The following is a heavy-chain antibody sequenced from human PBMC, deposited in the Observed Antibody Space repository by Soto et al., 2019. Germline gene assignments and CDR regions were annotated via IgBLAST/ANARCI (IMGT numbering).Heavy chain of an antibody. J-gene: IGHJ3*02. CDR3: AKAELGMDAFDI. D-gene: IGHD7-27*01. V-gene: IGHV3-23*01. Sequence: EVQLLESVGDLVQPGGSLRLSCETSGFTFNKHAMNWVRQAPGKGLEWVSSISGLGNRVYYADSVKGRFTISRDNSKNTVYLQMSSLRAEDTAIFYCAKAELGMDAFDIWGPGTVVTVSS. CDR1: GFTFNKHA. CDR2: ISGLGNRV.